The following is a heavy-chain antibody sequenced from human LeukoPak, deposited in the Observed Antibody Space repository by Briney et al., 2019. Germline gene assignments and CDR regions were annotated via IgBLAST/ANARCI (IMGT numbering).Heavy chain of an antibody. D-gene: IGHD3-16*02. CDR2: FDPEDGET. J-gene: IGHJ4*02. CDR1: GYTLTELS. V-gene: IGHV1-24*01. Sequence: ASVKVSCKVSGYTLTELSMHWVRQAPGKGLEWMGGFDPEDGETIYAQKFQGRVTMTEDTSTDTAYMELSSLRSEDTAVYYCATVHYDYVWGNYRSRYYFDYWGQGTLVTVSS. CDR3: ATVHYDYVWGNYRSRYYFDY.